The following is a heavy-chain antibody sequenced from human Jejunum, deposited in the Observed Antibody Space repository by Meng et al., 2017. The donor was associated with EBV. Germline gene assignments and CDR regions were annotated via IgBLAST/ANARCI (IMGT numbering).Heavy chain of an antibody. CDR1: GYTFTSYG. D-gene: IGHD4-11*01. J-gene: IGHJ4*02. Sequence: QAYPVQSGAEVKKPGASVKVFCKASGYTFTSYGISWVRQAPGQGLEWMAWTSAYNGKTNYAQNLQGRVTLTTDTSTTTTYMELRSLRSDDTAVYYCARDGPDYGNYINFDYWGQGTLVTVSS. V-gene: IGHV1-18*01. CDR2: TSAYNGKT. CDR3: ARDGPDYGNYINFDY.